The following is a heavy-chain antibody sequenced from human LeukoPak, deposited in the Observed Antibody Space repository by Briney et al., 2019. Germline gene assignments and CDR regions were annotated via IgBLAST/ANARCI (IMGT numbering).Heavy chain of an antibody. Sequence: PGGSLRLSCAASGFTFSSYGMHWVRQAPGKGLEWVAVISYDGSNKYYADSVKGRFTISRDNSKNTLYLQMNSLRAEGTAVYYCAKDAGGGSRPRIAYWGQGTLVTVSS. CDR3: AKDAGGGSRPRIAY. V-gene: IGHV3-30*18. D-gene: IGHD3-10*01. J-gene: IGHJ4*02. CDR2: ISYDGSNK. CDR1: GFTFSSYG.